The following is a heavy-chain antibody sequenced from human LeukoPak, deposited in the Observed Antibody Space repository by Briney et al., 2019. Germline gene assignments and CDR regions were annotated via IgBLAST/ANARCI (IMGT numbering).Heavy chain of an antibody. J-gene: IGHJ4*02. CDR2: IFYSGST. V-gene: IGHV4-39*07. CDR3: AHEEGFNVAGVFDY. D-gene: IGHD6-19*01. CDR1: GGSISSRSYY. Sequence: PSETLSLTCTVSGGSISSRSYYWGWIRQPPGKGLEWIASIFYSGSTYYNPSLKSRVTISVDTSKNQFSLKLSSVTAADTAVYYCAHEEGFNVAGVFDYWGQGTLVTVSS.